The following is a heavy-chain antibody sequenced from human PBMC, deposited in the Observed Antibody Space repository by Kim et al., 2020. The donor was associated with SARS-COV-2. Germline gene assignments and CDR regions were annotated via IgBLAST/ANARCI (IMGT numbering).Heavy chain of an antibody. CDR2: IWYDGSNK. CDR1: GFTFSSYA. V-gene: IGHV3-33*06. Sequence: GGSLRLSCAASGFTFSSYAMHWVRQAPGKGLEWVAVIWYDGSNKYYADSVKGRFTISRDNSKNTLYLQMNSLRAEDTAVYYCAKDSGPSIAAAGDWVQGT. CDR3: AKDSGPSIAAAGD. J-gene: IGHJ4*02. D-gene: IGHD6-13*01.